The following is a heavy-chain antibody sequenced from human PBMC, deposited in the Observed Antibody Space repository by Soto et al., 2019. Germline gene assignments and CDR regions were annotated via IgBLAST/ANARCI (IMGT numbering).Heavy chain of an antibody. V-gene: IGHV3-23*01. J-gene: IGHJ5*02. CDR3: AKDARPSS. CDR1: GFAFSSYA. Sequence: LRLSCAASGFAFSSYAMSRVRQAPGKGLEWVSTISETGGSTYYTDSVKGRFTISRDTSKNMLYLQMNSLRAEDTALYYCAKDARPSSWGQGTLVTVSS. CDR2: ISETGGST.